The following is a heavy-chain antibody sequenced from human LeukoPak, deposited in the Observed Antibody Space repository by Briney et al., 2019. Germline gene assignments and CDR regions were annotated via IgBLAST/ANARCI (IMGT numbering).Heavy chain of an antibody. CDR2: INHSGST. Sequence: SETLSLTCAVYGGSFSGYYWSWIRQPPGKGLEWIGEINHSGSTYYNPSLKSRVTISVDTSKNQFSLKLSSVTAADTAVYYCARTANSNYGRTLNWFDPWGQGTLVTVSS. J-gene: IGHJ5*02. D-gene: IGHD4-11*01. CDR1: GGSFSGYY. V-gene: IGHV4-34*01. CDR3: ARTANSNYGRTLNWFDP.